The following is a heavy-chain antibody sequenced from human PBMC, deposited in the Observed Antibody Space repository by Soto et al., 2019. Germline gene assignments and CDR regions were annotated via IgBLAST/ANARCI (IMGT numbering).Heavy chain of an antibody. CDR2: IIPIFGTA. V-gene: IGHV1-69*12. CDR3: ARAQGYSGYDGLSN. D-gene: IGHD5-12*01. Sequence: QVQLVQSGAEVKKPGSSVKVSCKASGGTFSSYAISWVRQAPGQGLEWMGGIIPIFGTANYAQKFQGRVTITADESTSTAYMELSSLRSEDTAMYYCARAQGYSGYDGLSNWGQGTLVTVSS. J-gene: IGHJ4*02. CDR1: GGTFSSYA.